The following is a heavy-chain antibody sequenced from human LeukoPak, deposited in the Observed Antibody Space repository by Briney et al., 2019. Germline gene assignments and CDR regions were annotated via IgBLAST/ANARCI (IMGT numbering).Heavy chain of an antibody. CDR2: IYYSGNT. J-gene: IGHJ5*02. D-gene: IGHD3-3*01. CDR3: ARRITIFGVAPPGSWFDP. V-gene: IGHV4-59*08. CDR1: GGSISSYY. Sequence: SETLSLTCTVSGGSISSYYWSWIRQPPGKGLEWIGYIYYSGNTNYNPSLKSRVTISVDTSKSQFSLKLSSVTAADTAVYYCARRITIFGVAPPGSWFDPWGQGTLVTVSS.